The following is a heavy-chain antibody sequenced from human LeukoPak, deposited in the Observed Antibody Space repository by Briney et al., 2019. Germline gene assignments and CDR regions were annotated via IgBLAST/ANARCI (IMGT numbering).Heavy chain of an antibody. D-gene: IGHD3-9*01. CDR2: IYYSGST. Sequence: PSETLSLTCTVSGGSISSSSYYWGWIRQPPGKGLEWIGSIYYSGSTYYNPSLKSRVTISVDTSKNQFSLKLSSVTAADTAVYYCARGTYDILTGCWFDPWGQGTLVTVSS. CDR1: GGSISSSSYY. CDR3: ARGTYDILTGCWFDP. V-gene: IGHV4-39*01. J-gene: IGHJ5*02.